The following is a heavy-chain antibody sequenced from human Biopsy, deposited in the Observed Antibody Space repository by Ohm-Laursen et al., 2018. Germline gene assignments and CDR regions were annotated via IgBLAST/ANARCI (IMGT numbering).Heavy chain of an antibody. Sequence: SETLFLTCTVSGGSFTGHYWSWIRQPPGKGLEWIGHISYTGYTSYNASLKSRVTISVDTSRNHFSLRLSSLTAADTAVYYCARMDCSGGSCHYYSYGMDVWGQGTTVTVSS. J-gene: IGHJ6*02. V-gene: IGHV4-59*11. CDR1: GGSFTGHY. CDR2: ISYTGYT. CDR3: ARMDCSGGSCHYYSYGMDV. D-gene: IGHD2-15*01.